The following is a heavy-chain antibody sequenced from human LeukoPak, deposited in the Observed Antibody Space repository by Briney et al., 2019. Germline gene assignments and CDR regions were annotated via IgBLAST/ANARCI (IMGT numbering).Heavy chain of an antibody. J-gene: IGHJ4*02. D-gene: IGHD2-15*01. CDR1: GFTFSSNS. CDR2: ISSSSSTI. Sequence: GGSLRLSCAASGFTFSSNSMNWVRQAPGKGLEWVSYISSSSSTIYYADSVKGRFTISRDNAKNSLYLQMNSLRAEDTAVYYCARGYCSGGSCYSGDLFDYWGQGTLVTVSS. CDR3: ARGYCSGGSCYSGDLFDY. V-gene: IGHV3-48*01.